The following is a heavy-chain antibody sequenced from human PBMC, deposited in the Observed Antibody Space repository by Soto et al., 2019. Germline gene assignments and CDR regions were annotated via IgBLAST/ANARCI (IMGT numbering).Heavy chain of an antibody. CDR3: AGAVSGYSYGFDY. CDR1: GGTFSSYA. Sequence: QVQLVQSGAEVKKPGSSVKVSCKASGGTFSSYAISWVRQAPGQGLEWMGGIIPIFGTANYAQKFQGRVTSTADESRSRAYMALSSLRSGGTAVYYCAGAVSGYSYGFDYWGQGTLVTVSS. CDR2: IIPIFGTA. V-gene: IGHV1-69*12. J-gene: IGHJ4*02. D-gene: IGHD5-18*01.